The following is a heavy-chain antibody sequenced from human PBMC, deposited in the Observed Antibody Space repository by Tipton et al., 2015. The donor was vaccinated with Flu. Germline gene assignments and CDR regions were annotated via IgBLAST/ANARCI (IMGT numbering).Heavy chain of an antibody. V-gene: IGHV4-38-2*02. J-gene: IGHJ4*02. D-gene: IGHD2-2*01. CDR3: ARDPSLGMPEYFDS. Sequence: TLSLTCSVSGDSIGRGYCWGWIRQPPGKGLEWIGNICHSGSSYDNPSLKSRVTISVDRSKNQFSLRLSSVTAADTAVYFCARDPSLGMPEYFDSWGQGTLVTVSS. CDR1: GDSIGRGYC. CDR2: ICHSGSS.